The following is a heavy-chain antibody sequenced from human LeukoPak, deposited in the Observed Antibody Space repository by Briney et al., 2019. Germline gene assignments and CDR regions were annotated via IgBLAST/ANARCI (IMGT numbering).Heavy chain of an antibody. V-gene: IGHV5-51*01. CDR2: IYPGDSDT. CDR3: ARSGYSGYGMDV. CDR1: GSSFTTYW. J-gene: IGHJ6*04. D-gene: IGHD5-12*01. Sequence: GESLKISCKGFGSSFTTYWIGWVRPLPGKGLECMGIIYPGDSDTRYSPSFQGQVTISVDKSISTTYLQWSSLKASDTAMYYCARSGYSGYGMDVWGKGTTVTVSS.